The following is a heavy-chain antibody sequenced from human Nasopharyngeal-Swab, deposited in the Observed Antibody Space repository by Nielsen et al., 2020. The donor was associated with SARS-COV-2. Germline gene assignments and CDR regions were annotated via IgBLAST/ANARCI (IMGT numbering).Heavy chain of an antibody. J-gene: IGHJ4*02. CDR1: GYTFTSYG. CDR2: ISAYNGNT. CDR3: ARRSSRDYYDSSGYEDY. V-gene: IGHV1-18*01. D-gene: IGHD3-22*01. Sequence: ASVKVSCKASGYTFTSYGISWVRQAPGQGLEWMGWISAYNGNTNYAQKLQGRVTMTKDTSTSTAYMELRSLRSDDTAVYYCARRSSRDYYDSSGYEDYWGQGTLVTVSS.